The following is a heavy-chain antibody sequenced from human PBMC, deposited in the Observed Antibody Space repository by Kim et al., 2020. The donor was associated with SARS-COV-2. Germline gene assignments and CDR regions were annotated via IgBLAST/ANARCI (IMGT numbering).Heavy chain of an antibody. CDR3: ARGGVGLTVAVFAY. D-gene: IGHD6-19*01. CDR1: GDSVSSNSAA. V-gene: IGHV6-1*01. CDR2: TYYRSKWYD. Sequence: SQTLSLTCAISGDSVSSNSAAWNWIRQSPSRGLEWLGRTYYRSKWYDDYAVSLKSRITINADTSKNHISLQLNSVTPEDTAVYYCARGGVGLTVAVFAYWGQVWLVNV. J-gene: IGHJ4*02.